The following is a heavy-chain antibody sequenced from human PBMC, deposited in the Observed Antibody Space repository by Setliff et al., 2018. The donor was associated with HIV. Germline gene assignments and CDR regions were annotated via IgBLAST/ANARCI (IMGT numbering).Heavy chain of an antibody. J-gene: IGHJ5*02. V-gene: IGHV3-11*04. CDR3: ARTSTTTGTTLNWFDP. D-gene: IGHD1-1*01. CDR1: GFTVSSNY. CDR2: ILNSGTTI. Sequence: PGGSLRLSCAASGFTVSSNYMSWVRQAPGKGPQWVSCILNSGTTIYYADSVKGRFTISRDNAKNSLYLQMNSLRVEDTAVYYCARTSTTTGTTLNWFDPWGQGTLVTVSS.